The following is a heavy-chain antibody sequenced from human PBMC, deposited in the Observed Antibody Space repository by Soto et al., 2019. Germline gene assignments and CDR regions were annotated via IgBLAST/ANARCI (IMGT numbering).Heavy chain of an antibody. J-gene: IGHJ4*02. Sequence: PSETLSLTCTVSGGSISSYYWSWIRQPPGKGLEWIGYIYYSGSTNYNPSLKSRVTISVDTSKNQFSLKLSSVTAADTAVYYCASGLMKGGPIFYYWGQGTLVTVSS. CDR2: IYYSGST. CDR1: GGSISSYY. V-gene: IGHV4-59*01. CDR3: ASGLMKGGPIFYY. D-gene: IGHD2-21*02.